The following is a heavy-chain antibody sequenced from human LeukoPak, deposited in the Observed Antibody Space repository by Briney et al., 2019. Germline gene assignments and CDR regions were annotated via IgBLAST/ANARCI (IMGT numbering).Heavy chain of an antibody. CDR1: GFTFSSYA. CDR2: ISGSGAST. J-gene: IGHJ4*02. D-gene: IGHD3-3*01. Sequence: GGSLRLSCAASGFTFSSYAMSWVRQAPGKGLEWVSAISGSGASTYYADSVKGRFTISRDNSKNTLYLQMNSLRAEDTAVYYCAKGGSITFFSKAGKDYGGQGTLVTVSS. V-gene: IGHV3-23*01. CDR3: AKGGSITFFSKAGKDY.